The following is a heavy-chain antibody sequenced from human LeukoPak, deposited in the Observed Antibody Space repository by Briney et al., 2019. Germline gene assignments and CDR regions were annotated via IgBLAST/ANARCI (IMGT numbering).Heavy chain of an antibody. J-gene: IGHJ4*02. D-gene: IGHD4-11*01. CDR2: IYYSGSN. Sequence: SETLSLTCTVSGGSIRSYYWSWIRQPPGKGLEWVGYIYYSGSNNYNPSLKGRVTISVDTSKNQFSLKLSSVTAADTAVYYCARVSMTAVSYYFDYWGQGTLVTVSS. CDR1: GGSIRSYY. V-gene: IGHV4-59*01. CDR3: ARVSMTAVSYYFDY.